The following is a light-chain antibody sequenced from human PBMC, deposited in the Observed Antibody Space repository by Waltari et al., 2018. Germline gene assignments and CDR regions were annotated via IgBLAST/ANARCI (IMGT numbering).Light chain of an antibody. CDR1: QGMSSY. J-gene: IGKJ1*01. Sequence: DIQLTQSPAFLSPSVGDKLSITCRASQGMSSYLAWYQQKPGKAPKHQIYAESNLQSGVPSRFSGSGSGTEFPLTISSLQHEDFATYYFQQLHSYPPWTFGQGTKVVIK. CDR2: AES. V-gene: IGKV1-9*01. CDR3: QQLHSYPPWT.